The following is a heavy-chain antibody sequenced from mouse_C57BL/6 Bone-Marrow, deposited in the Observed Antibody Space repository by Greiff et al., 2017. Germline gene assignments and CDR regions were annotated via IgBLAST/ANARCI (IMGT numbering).Heavy chain of an antibody. D-gene: IGHD4-1*01. CDR3: ARAWDYFDY. V-gene: IGHV1-80*01. CDR2: IYPGAGDT. Sequence: VQLQQSGAELVKPGASVKISCTVSGYAFSTYWMNWVKQRPGKGLEWIGQIYPGAGDTNYNGKFKGQATLTADKSARTACSQLSSLTSEDSAVYCCARAWDYFDYWGQGTTLTVSS. J-gene: IGHJ2*01. CDR1: GYAFSTYW.